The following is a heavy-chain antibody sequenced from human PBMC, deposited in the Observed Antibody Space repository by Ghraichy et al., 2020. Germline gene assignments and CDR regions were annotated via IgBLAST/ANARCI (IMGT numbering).Heavy chain of an antibody. CDR3: ARELAAGLLDY. J-gene: IGHJ4*02. V-gene: IGHV3-66*01. CDR2: IYSGGST. Sequence: GGSLRLSCAASGFTVSSNYMSWVRQAPGKGLEWVSVIYSGGSTYYADSVKGRFTISRDNSKNTLYLQMNSLRAEDTAVYYCARELAAGLLDYWGQGTLVTVSS. CDR1: GFTVSSNY. D-gene: IGHD6-25*01.